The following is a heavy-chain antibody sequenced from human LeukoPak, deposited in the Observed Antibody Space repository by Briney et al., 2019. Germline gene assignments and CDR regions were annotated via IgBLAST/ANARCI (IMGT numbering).Heavy chain of an antibody. D-gene: IGHD3-22*01. V-gene: IGHV3-23*01. CDR2: VSGSGYNT. J-gene: IGHJ6*03. CDR3: AKGAEEGVVITAVYYYYMDV. CDR1: GLTFSKHG. Sequence: GGSLRLSCVVSGLTFSKHGMSWFRQAPGKGLEWVSTVSGSGYNTYYADSVQGRFTISRDNSKNTVYLQMNSLRAEDTAVYFCAKGAEEGVVITAVYYYYMDVWGKGTTVTVSS.